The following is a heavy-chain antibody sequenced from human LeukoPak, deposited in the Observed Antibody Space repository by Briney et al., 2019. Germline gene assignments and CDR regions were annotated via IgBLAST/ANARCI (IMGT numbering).Heavy chain of an antibody. Sequence: ASAKVSCKTSGYTFTSYDISWVRQAPGQGLEWMGWITPYNGDTNYAQKFQGRVTMTRDTSISTAYMEPSWLRSDDTAVYYCAVNYVYGDHAHRNPGAYYYMDVWGKGTTVTVSS. D-gene: IGHD4/OR15-4a*01. V-gene: IGHV1-2*02. CDR3: AVNYVYGDHAHRNPGAYYYMDV. CDR1: GYTFTSYD. J-gene: IGHJ6*03. CDR2: ITPYNGDT.